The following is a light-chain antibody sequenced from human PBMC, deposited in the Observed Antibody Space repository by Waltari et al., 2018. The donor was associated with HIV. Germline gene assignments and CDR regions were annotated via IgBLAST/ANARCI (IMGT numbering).Light chain of an antibody. J-gene: IGLJ2*01. CDR2: EVS. Sequence: QSALTQPPSASGSPGQSVTISCTGTSHDVGAYNFVSSYQHHPSKAPKLIIYEVSKRPSGVPDRFSASKSANTASLTVSGLQTEDEADYYCSSFTGVNTDVIFGGGTRLTVL. V-gene: IGLV2-8*01. CDR3: SSFTGVNTDVI. CDR1: SHDVGAYNF.